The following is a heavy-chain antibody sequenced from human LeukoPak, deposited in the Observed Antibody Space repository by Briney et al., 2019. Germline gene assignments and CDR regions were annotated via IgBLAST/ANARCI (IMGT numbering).Heavy chain of an antibody. CDR3: ARDPRYNILTGYYND. Sequence: PGGSLRLSCAASGFTFSDYYMSWIRQAPGKGLEWVSYISSGAGNIYYADSVKGRFTISRDNAKNSLYLQMNSLRAEDTAVYYCARDPRYNILTGYYNDWGQGTLVTVSS. CDR1: GFTFSDYY. J-gene: IGHJ4*02. D-gene: IGHD3-9*01. CDR2: ISSGAGNI. V-gene: IGHV3-11*01.